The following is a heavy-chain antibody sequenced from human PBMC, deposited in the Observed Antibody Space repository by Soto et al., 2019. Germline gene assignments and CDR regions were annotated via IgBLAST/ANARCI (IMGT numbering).Heavy chain of an antibody. V-gene: IGHV4-34*01. D-gene: IGHD6-6*01. Sequence: SETLSLTCAVYGGSFSGYYWSWIRQPPGKGLEWIGEINHSGSTNYNPSLKSRVTISVDTSKNQFSLKLSSVTAADTAVYYCASIAARDWFDPWGQGTLVTVSS. CDR3: ASIAARDWFDP. CDR1: GGSFSGYY. J-gene: IGHJ5*02. CDR2: INHSGST.